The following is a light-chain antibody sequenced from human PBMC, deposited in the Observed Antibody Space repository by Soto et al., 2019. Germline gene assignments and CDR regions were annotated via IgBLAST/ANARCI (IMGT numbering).Light chain of an antibody. CDR1: SGHSSYA. Sequence: QLVLTQSPSASASLGASVKLTCTLSSGHSSYAIAWHQQQPEKGPRYLMKLNSDGSHSKGDGITDRFSGTSSGAERYLPIPSLPYEDEADYYCQTWGTGIAVFGGGTQLTVL. V-gene: IGLV4-69*01. CDR3: QTWGTGIAV. CDR2: LNSDGSH. J-gene: IGLJ7*01.